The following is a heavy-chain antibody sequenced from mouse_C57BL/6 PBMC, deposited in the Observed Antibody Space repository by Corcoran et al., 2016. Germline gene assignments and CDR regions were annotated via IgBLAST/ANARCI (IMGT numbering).Heavy chain of an antibody. CDR1: GYTFTTYG. J-gene: IGHJ2*01. CDR3: ARPYSNYFED. Sequence: QIQLVQSGPELKKPGETVKISCKASGYTFTTYGMSWVKQAPGKGLKWMGWINTYSGVPTYADDFKGRFAFSLETSASPAYLQIKNLKNEDTAIYRCARPYSNYFEDGGQGTTLTVSS. V-gene: IGHV9-3*01. CDR2: INTYSGVP. D-gene: IGHD2-5*01.